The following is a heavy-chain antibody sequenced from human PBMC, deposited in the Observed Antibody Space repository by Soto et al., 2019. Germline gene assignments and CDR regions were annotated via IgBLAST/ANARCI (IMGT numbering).Heavy chain of an antibody. Sequence: ASVKVSCKASGYTFTSYDINWVRQATGQGLEWMGWMNPNSGNTGYAQKFQGRVTMTRNTSISTAYMELSSLRSEDTAVYYCARARGSPPPIPPYYYYGMDVWGQGTTVTVSS. CDR3: ARARGSPPPIPPYYYYGMDV. V-gene: IGHV1-8*01. D-gene: IGHD3-10*01. J-gene: IGHJ6*02. CDR1: GYTFTSYD. CDR2: MNPNSGNT.